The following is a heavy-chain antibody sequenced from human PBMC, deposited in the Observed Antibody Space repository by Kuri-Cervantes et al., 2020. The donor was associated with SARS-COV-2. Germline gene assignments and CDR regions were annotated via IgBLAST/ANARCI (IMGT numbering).Heavy chain of an antibody. Sequence: GGSLRLSCAASGFTFSSYSMNWVRQAPGKGLEWVSSISSSSSYIYYADSVKGRFTISRDNAKNSLYLQMNSLRAEDTAVYYCARDRAPDRYCSSTSCYRGMDVWGQGTTVTGYS. CDR3: ARDRAPDRYCSSTSCYRGMDV. CDR2: ISSSSSYI. V-gene: IGHV3-21*01. J-gene: IGHJ6*02. CDR1: GFTFSSYS. D-gene: IGHD2-2*01.